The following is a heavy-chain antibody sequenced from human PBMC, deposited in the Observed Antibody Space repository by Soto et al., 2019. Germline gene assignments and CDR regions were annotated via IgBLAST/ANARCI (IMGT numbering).Heavy chain of an antibody. D-gene: IGHD2-15*01. Sequence: GASVKVSCKASGYTFTSYYMHWVRQAPGQGLEWMGIINPSGGSTSYAQKFQGRVTMTRDTSTSTVYMELSSLRSEDTAVYYCARDLAVERGCSGGSCYSESYYYYYGMDVWGQGTTVTVSS. CDR1: GYTFTSYY. CDR2: INPSGGST. CDR3: ARDLAVERGCSGGSCYSESYYYYYGMDV. J-gene: IGHJ6*02. V-gene: IGHV1-46*01.